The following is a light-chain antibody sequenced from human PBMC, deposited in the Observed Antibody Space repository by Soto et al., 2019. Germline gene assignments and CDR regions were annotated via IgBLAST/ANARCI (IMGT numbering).Light chain of an antibody. CDR2: DAS. CDR3: QQRRYWPIT. CDR1: LNINTY. V-gene: IGKV3-11*01. Sequence: EIVLTQSPATLSLSPGESATLSCRASLNINTYLSWYQQKPGQVPRLLMYDASNRATGIPARFSGSGSGTDFTLTISSLETEDFAVYYCQQRRYWPITFGGGTKVEIK. J-gene: IGKJ4*01.